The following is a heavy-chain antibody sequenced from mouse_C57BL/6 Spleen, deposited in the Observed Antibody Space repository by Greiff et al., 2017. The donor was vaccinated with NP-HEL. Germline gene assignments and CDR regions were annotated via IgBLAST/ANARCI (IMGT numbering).Heavy chain of an antibody. CDR2: IRNKANNHAT. Sequence: EVKLEESGGGLVQPGGSIKLSCAASGFTFSDAWMDWVRQSPEKGLEWVAEIRNKANNHATYYAESVKGRFTISRDDSKSSVYLQMNSLRAEDTGMYYCARRGPHYFDYWGQGTTLTVSS. CDR1: GFTFSDAW. J-gene: IGHJ2*01. V-gene: IGHV6-6*01. CDR3: ARRGPHYFDY.